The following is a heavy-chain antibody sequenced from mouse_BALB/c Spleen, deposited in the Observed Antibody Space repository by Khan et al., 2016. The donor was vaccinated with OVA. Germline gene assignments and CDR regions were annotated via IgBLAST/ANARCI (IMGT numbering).Heavy chain of an antibody. CDR3: ARRSV. CDR1: GYSITSDYA. CDR2: IHYSGST. V-gene: IGHV3-2*02. Sequence: EVQLQESGPGLVKPSQSLTLTCTVTGYSITSDYAWNWIRQFPGSKLEWMGYIHYSGSTSYNPSLKSRISITRDNSKNQFFLQLNSVTTEDTATYDCARRSVWGAGTTVTVSS. J-gene: IGHJ1*01.